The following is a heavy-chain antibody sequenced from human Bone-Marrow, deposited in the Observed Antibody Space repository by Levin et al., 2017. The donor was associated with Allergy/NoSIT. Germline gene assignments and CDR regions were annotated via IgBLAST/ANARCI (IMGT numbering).Heavy chain of an antibody. V-gene: IGHV3-9*01. CDR2: VSWNSGRI. Sequence: SLKISCAASGFTLGNYAMHWVRQAPGKGLEWVSGVSWNSGRIGYVDSVKGRFTISRDNAKNSLYLQMNSLRAEDTALYYCAKDISGYFGSGSDRTGFDYWGQGTLVTVSS. D-gene: IGHD3-10*01. CDR3: AKDISGYFGSGSDRTGFDY. CDR1: GFTLGNYA. J-gene: IGHJ4*02.